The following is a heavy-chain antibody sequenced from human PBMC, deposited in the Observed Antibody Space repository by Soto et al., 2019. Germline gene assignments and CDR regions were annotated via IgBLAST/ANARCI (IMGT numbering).Heavy chain of an antibody. V-gene: IGHV4-59*08. CDR2: IYYSGTT. CDR1: GGSLSTYY. D-gene: IGHD6-13*01. Sequence: QVQLQESGPGLVKPSETLSLTCTVSGGSLSTYYWSWIRQPPGKGLEWIGYIYYSGTTNYNPSLRSRVTISVDTSKNEFSLKLSSVTASDPATYYCARHGGWRDSRSWYSIFDSWGQGTHLTVSS. CDR3: ARHGGWRDSRSWYSIFDS. J-gene: IGHJ4*02.